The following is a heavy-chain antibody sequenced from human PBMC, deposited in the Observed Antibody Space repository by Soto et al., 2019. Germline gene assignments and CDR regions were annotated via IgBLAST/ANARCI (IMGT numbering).Heavy chain of an antibody. D-gene: IGHD3-10*01. CDR2: ISWNSGSI. V-gene: IGHV3-9*01. CDR3: AKVYKTRFDY. CDR1: GFTFDDYA. J-gene: IGHJ4*02. Sequence: GGSLRLSCAASGFTFDDYAMHWVRQAPGKGLEWVSGISWNSGSIGYADSVKGRFTISRDNAKNSLYLQMNSLRAEDTALYYCAKVYKTRFDYWGQGTLVTVSS.